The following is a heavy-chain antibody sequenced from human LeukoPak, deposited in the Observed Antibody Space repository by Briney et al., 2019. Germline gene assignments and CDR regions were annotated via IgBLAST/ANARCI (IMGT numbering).Heavy chain of an antibody. D-gene: IGHD1-26*01. CDR3: ARGGIVGATRLNWFDP. CDR2: INHSGST. J-gene: IGHJ5*02. V-gene: IGHV4-34*01. Sequence: SETLSLTCAVYGGSFSGYYWSWLRQPPGKGLEWIGEINHSGSTNYNPSLKSRVTISVDTSKNQFSLKLSSVTAADTAVYYCARGGIVGATRLNWFDPWGQGTLVTVSS. CDR1: GGSFSGYY.